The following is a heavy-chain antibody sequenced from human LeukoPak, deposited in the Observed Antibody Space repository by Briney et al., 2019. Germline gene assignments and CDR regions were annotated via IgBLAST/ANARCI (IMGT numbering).Heavy chain of an antibody. CDR2: IKQDGSEI. J-gene: IGHJ4*02. Sequence: GGSLRLSCAASRFTFTGNWMSWVRQAPGKGLEWVANIKQDGSEIYYVDSVKGRFTISRDNAKNSLYLQMNSLRAEDTAVYYCAGGPGFLFNHCGQGTLVTVSS. CDR1: RFTFTGNW. V-gene: IGHV3-7*01. D-gene: IGHD3-9*01. CDR3: AGGPGFLFNH.